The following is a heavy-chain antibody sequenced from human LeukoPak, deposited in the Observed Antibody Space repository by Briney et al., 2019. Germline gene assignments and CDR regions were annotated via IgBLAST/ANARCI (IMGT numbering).Heavy chain of an antibody. Sequence: GESLKISCKGSGYSFTSYWIGWVRQMPGKGLEWMGVIYPGDSDTRYSPSFQGQVTISADKSISTAYLQWSSLKASDTAMYYCARRGSSWHHYFDYWGQGTLVTVSS. V-gene: IGHV5-51*01. CDR1: GYSFTSYW. D-gene: IGHD6-13*01. CDR3: ARRGSSWHHYFDY. CDR2: IYPGDSDT. J-gene: IGHJ4*02.